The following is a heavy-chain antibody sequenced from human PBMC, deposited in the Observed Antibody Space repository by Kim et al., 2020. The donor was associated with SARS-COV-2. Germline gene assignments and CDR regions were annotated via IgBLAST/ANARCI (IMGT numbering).Heavy chain of an antibody. V-gene: IGHV2-70*01. Sequence: YSTALKTRLTISKDTSKNPVVLTMTNMEPVDTATYYCARISGMTTWYFAYWGQGTLVTVSS. D-gene: IGHD4-17*01. CDR3: ARISGMTTWYFAY. J-gene: IGHJ4*02.